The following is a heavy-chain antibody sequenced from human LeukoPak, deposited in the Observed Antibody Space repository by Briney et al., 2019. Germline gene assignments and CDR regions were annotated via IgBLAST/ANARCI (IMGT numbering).Heavy chain of an antibody. CDR2: IYYSGST. CDR1: GGSISSSSYY. V-gene: IGHV4-39*01. CDR3: ARPVLRYFDWLPNGMDV. J-gene: IGHJ6*02. Sequence: SETLSLTCTVSGGSISSSSYYWGWIRQPPGKGLEWIVSIYYSGSTYYNPSPKSRVTISVDTSKNQSSLKLSSVTAADTAVYYCARPVLRYFDWLPNGMDVWGQGTTVTVSS. D-gene: IGHD3-9*01.